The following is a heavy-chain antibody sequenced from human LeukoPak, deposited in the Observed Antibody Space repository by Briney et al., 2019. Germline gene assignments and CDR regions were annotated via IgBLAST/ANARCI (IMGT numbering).Heavy chain of an antibody. CDR3: ARDSYGSGSYYIGGMDV. CDR1: GGSFSGYY. CDR2: INHSGST. J-gene: IGHJ6*02. V-gene: IGHV4-34*01. Sequence: SETLSLTCAVYGGSFSGYYWSGIRQPPGKGLEGIGEINHSGSTNYNPSLNSQVTISVDASKNQFSLTLSSVAAADTAVYYCARDSYGSGSYYIGGMDVWGQGTTVTVSS. D-gene: IGHD3-10*01.